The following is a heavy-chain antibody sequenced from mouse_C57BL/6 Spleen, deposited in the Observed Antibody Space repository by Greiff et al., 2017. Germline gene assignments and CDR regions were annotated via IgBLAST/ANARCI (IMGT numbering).Heavy chain of an antibody. Sequence: QVQLQQSGAELVKPGASVKISCKASGYAFSSYWMNWVKQRPGKGLEWIGQIYPGDGDTNYNGKFKGKATLTADKSSSTAYMQLSSLTSEDSAVYVCARWNYYGSSYGYWGQGTTLTVSS. J-gene: IGHJ2*01. D-gene: IGHD1-1*01. CDR2: IYPGDGDT. CDR3: ARWNYYGSSYGY. V-gene: IGHV1-80*01. CDR1: GYAFSSYW.